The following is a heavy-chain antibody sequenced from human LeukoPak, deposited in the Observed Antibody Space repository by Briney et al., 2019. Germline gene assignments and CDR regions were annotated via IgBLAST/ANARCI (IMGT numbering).Heavy chain of an antibody. CDR3: ARDDTVTTVSAY. CDR1: GGSISSSSYY. J-gene: IGHJ4*02. V-gene: IGHV4-39*07. Sequence: SETLSLTCTVSGGSISSSSYYWGWIRQPPGKGLEWIGSIYYSGSTYYNPSLKSRVTISVDTSKNQFSLKLSSVTAADTAVYYCARDDTVTTVSAYWGQGTLVTVSS. CDR2: IYYSGST. D-gene: IGHD4-17*01.